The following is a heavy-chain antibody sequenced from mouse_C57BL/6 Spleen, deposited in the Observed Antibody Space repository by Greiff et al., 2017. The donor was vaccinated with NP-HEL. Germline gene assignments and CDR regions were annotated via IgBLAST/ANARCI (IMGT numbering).Heavy chain of an antibody. CDR2: INPSNGGT. Sequence: VKVVESGTELVKPGASVKLSCKASGYTFTSYWMHWVKQRPGQGLEWIGNINPSNGGTNYNEKFKSKATLTVDKSSSTAYMQLSSLTSEDSAVYYCARGDYGSSPDYWGQGTTLTVSS. CDR3: ARGDYGSSPDY. J-gene: IGHJ2*01. D-gene: IGHD1-1*01. V-gene: IGHV1-53*01. CDR1: GYTFTSYW.